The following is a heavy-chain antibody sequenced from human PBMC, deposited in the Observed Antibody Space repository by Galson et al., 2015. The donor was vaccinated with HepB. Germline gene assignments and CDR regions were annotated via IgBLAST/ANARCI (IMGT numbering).Heavy chain of an antibody. D-gene: IGHD6-13*01. CDR2: INSDGSST. CDR3: ARERIAAAGDDAFDI. CDR1: GFTFSSYW. Sequence: SLRLSCAASGFTFSSYWMHWVRQAPGKGLEWVSRINSDGSSTSYADSVKGRFTISRDNAKNTLYLQMNSLRAEDTAVYYCARERIAAAGDDAFDIWGQGTMVTVSS. J-gene: IGHJ3*02. V-gene: IGHV3-74*01.